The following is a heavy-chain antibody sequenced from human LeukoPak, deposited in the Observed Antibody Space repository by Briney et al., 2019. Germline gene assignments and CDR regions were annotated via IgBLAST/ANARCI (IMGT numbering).Heavy chain of an antibody. CDR3: ARDEGNNRFISKPKDYYYYYYMDV. V-gene: IGHV1-69*05. D-gene: IGHD1/OR15-1a*01. CDR1: GGTFSSYA. Sequence: GASVKVSCKASGGTFSSYAISWVRQAPGQGLEWMGGIIPIFGTANYAQKFQGRVTITTDESTSTAYMELSSLRSEDTAVYYCARDEGNNRFISKPKDYYYYYYMDVWGKGTTVTVSS. J-gene: IGHJ6*03. CDR2: IIPIFGTA.